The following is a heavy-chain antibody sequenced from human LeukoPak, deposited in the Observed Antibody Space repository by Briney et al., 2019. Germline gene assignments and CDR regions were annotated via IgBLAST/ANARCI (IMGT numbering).Heavy chain of an antibody. J-gene: IGHJ5*02. D-gene: IGHD3-22*01. Sequence: SETLSLTCTVSGGSISSSSYYWGWIRQPPGKGLEWIGSIYYSGSTYYNPSLKSRVTISVDTSKNQFSLKLSSVTAADTAVYYRARQSITMIVVVTSVFDPWGQGTLVTVSS. CDR1: GGSISSSSYY. CDR2: IYYSGST. CDR3: ARQSITMIVVVTSVFDP. V-gene: IGHV4-39*01.